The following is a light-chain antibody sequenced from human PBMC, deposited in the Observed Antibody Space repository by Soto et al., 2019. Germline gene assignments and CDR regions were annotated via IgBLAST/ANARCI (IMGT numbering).Light chain of an antibody. CDR2: DVS. CDR3: SSYTSSSTVYV. V-gene: IGLV2-14*01. CDR1: SRDVGGYNY. J-gene: IGLJ1*01. Sequence: QSVLTQPASVSGSPGQSITISCTGNSRDVGGYNYVSWYQQHPGKAPKLMIYDVSNRPSGVSNRFSGSKSGNTASLTISGLQAEDEADYYCSSYTSSSTVYVFGTGTKVTVL.